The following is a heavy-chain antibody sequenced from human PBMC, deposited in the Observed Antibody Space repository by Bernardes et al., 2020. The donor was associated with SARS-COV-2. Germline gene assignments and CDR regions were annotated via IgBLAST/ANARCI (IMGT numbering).Heavy chain of an antibody. CDR2: ISWNSGSI. Sequence: GGSLFPSCAASGFTFDDYAMHWVRQAPGPGLAWVSGISWNSGSIGYADSVKGRFTISRDNAKNSLYLQMNSLRAEDTALYYCAKDGYGGNFDYWGQGTLVTGSS. D-gene: IGHD2-15*01. V-gene: IGHV3-9*01. CDR1: GFTFDDYA. CDR3: AKDGYGGNFDY. J-gene: IGHJ4*02.